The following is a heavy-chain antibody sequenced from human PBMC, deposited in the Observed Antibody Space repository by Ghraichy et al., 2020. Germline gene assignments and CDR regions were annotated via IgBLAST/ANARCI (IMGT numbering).Heavy chain of an antibody. J-gene: IGHJ4*02. Sequence: GSLRLSCAASGFSFTDSFMTWVRQAPGKGLEWVANINQDGSERLYVDSVRGRFTISRDNAKNSLSLQMNSLRVEDTAVYYCVWGGGWTGDYWGQGTLVTVSS. CDR1: GFSFTDSF. CDR2: INQDGSER. CDR3: VWGGGWTGDY. D-gene: IGHD3-16*01. V-gene: IGHV3-7*03.